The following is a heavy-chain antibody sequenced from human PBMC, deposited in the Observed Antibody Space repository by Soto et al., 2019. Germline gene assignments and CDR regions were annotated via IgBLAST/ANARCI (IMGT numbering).Heavy chain of an antibody. CDR1: GGTFSSYA. CDR2: IIPIFGTA. V-gene: IGHV1-69*13. J-gene: IGHJ3*02. D-gene: IGHD3-22*01. CDR3: ARAPDYYDSSGYYRNDAFDI. Sequence: SVKVSCKASGGTFSSYAISWVRQAPGQGLEWMGGIIPIFGTANYAQKFQGRVTITADESTSTAYMELSSLRSEDTAVYYCARAPDYYDSSGYYRNDAFDIWGQGTMVTVSS.